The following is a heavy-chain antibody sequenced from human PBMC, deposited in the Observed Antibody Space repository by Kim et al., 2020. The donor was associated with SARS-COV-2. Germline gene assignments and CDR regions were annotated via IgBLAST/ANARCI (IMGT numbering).Heavy chain of an antibody. J-gene: IGHJ3*01. CDR1: GFTLSLYS. V-gene: IGHV3-48*04. Sequence: GGSLRLSCATSGFTLSLYSRNWVRQSPGKGLEWVSHISGSGTITKHADAVRGRFTISRDNAKNSLFLQVNGLRADDTAVYYCVRENFWAFDVWGQGTLVTVSS. CDR2: ISGSGTIT. CDR3: VRENFWAFDV. D-gene: IGHD3-3*01.